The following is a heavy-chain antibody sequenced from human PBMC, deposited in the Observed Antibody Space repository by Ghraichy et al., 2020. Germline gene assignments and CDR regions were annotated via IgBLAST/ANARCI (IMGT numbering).Heavy chain of an antibody. V-gene: IGHV4-59*01. CDR3: ASGTGWLQTY. CDR2: VHGSGST. CDR1: GGSISTYY. J-gene: IGHJ4*02. Sequence: SETLSLTCTVSGGSISTYYCNWFRQPPGKGLEWIGYVHGSGSTKYHPSLESRVTVSSDTAKNEFSLSLTSMTPADTAVYYCASGTGWLQTYWGQGTLVTVSS. D-gene: IGHD5-18*01.